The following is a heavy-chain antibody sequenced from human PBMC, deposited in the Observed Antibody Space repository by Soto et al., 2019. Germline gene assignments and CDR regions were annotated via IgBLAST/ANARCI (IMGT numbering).Heavy chain of an antibody. J-gene: IGHJ5*02. CDR3: ESSHKWTPGLFDL. D-gene: IGHD2-8*01. CDR1: GGTVSSGSYH. CDR2: IYYSGST. V-gene: IGHV4-61*01. Sequence: KPSEPMAHTCTFSGGTVSSGSYHRSWIRQPPGKGLEWIGYIYYSGSTNYNPSLKSRVTISVDKSKNQFSLKLSSVTAADTAVYYLESSHKWTPGLFDLWVKGAGITVSS.